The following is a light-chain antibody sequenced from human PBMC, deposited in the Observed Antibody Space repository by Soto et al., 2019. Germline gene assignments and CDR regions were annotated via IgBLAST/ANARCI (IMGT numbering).Light chain of an antibody. Sequence: EVVMTQSPGTLSVSTGEGATLSCRASHSVDSNLAWYQQKPGQAPRLLMYCAATRPSGIPDRFSGSGSGTEFTLTISSLQSEDFAVYYCQQYDSWPLTFGGGTKVEIK. J-gene: IGKJ4*01. CDR2: CAA. V-gene: IGKV3D-15*01. CDR3: QQYDSWPLT. CDR1: HSVDSN.